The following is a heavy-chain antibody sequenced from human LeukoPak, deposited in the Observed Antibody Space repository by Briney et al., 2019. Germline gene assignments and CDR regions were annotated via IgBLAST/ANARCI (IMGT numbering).Heavy chain of an antibody. V-gene: IGHV3-7*04. J-gene: IGHJ4*02. Sequence: GGSLRLSCAASGFTFSSYWMSWVRQAPGKGLEWVANIKQDGSEKYYVDSVEGRFTISRDNAKNSLYLQMNSLRAEDSVVYYCARASVAGTLWGQGTLVTVSS. D-gene: IGHD6-19*01. CDR1: GFTFSSYW. CDR3: ARASVAGTL. CDR2: IKQDGSEK.